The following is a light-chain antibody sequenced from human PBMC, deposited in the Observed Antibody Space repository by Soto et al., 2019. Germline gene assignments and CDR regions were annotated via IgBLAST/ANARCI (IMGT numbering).Light chain of an antibody. Sequence: DIQMAQSPSSLSASAGDRISITCRASQSISSHVNWYQQKVGKAPRLLIYASYTLPSGVPLRFSGSGSGTDFTLTINYLQPDDSATYYCQQSYSAPWTFGQGTKVEIK. CDR3: QQSYSAPWT. V-gene: IGKV1-39*01. CDR1: QSISSH. CDR2: ASY. J-gene: IGKJ1*01.